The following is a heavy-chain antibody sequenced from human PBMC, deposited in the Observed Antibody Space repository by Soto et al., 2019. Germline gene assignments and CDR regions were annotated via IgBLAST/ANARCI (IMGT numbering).Heavy chain of an antibody. CDR3: ARDLIIAVAGTIIDY. V-gene: IGHV3-30-3*01. D-gene: IGHD6-19*01. Sequence: QVQLVESGGGVVQPGRSLRLSCAASGFTFSSYAMHWVRQAPGKGLEWVAVISYDGSNKYYADSVKGRFTSSRDNSKNTLYLQMNSLRAEDTAVYYCARDLIIAVAGTIIDYWGQGTLVTVSS. CDR1: GFTFSSYA. J-gene: IGHJ4*02. CDR2: ISYDGSNK.